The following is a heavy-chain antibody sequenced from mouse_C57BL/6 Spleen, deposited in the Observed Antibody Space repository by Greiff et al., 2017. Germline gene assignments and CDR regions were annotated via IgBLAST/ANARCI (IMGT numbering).Heavy chain of an antibody. V-gene: IGHV1-59*01. D-gene: IGHD3-3*01. CDR1: GYTFTSYW. CDR2: IDPSDSYT. J-gene: IGHJ4*01. Sequence: QVQLQQPGAELVRPGTSVKLSCKASGYTFTSYWMHWVKQRPGQGLEWIGVIDPSDSYTNYNQKFKGKATLTVDTSSSTAYMQLSSLTSEDSAVFYCAREGTSYAMDDWGQGTSVTVSS. CDR3: AREGTSYAMDD.